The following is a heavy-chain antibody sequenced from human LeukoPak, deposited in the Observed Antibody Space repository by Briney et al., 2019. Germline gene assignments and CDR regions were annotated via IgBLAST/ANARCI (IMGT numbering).Heavy chain of an antibody. J-gene: IGHJ3*02. Sequence: PGGSLRLSCAASGFTFSSYGMHWVRQAPGKGLEWVAVIWYDGSNKYYADSVKGRFTISRDNSKNTLYLQMNSPRAEDTAVFYCARARPDGSGGSWPDAFDIWGQGTMVTVSS. CDR3: ARARPDGSGGSWPDAFDI. V-gene: IGHV3-33*01. D-gene: IGHD2-15*01. CDR1: GFTFSSYG. CDR2: IWYDGSNK.